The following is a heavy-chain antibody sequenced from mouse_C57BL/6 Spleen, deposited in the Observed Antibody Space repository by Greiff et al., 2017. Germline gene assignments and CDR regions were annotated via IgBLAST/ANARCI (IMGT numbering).Heavy chain of an antibody. D-gene: IGHD1-1*01. CDR1: GYSITSGYY. CDR3: ARGGTTVPDY. Sequence: EVQRVESGPGLVKPSQSLSLTCSVTGYSITSGYYWNWIRQFPGNKLEWMGYISYDGSNNYNPSLKNRISITRDTSKNQFFLKLNSVTTEDTATYYCARGGTTVPDYWGQGTTLTVSS. J-gene: IGHJ2*01. V-gene: IGHV3-6*01. CDR2: ISYDGSN.